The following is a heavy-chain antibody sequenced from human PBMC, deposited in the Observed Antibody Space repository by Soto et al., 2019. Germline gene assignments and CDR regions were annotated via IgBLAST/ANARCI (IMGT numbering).Heavy chain of an antibody. J-gene: IGHJ4*02. CDR1: GSTFTTNG. CDR2: ISXXXEXT. Sequence: ASVKVSCKVSGSTFTTNGIGWVRQAPGQGLEWLGWISXXXEXTXSXXXXXXRLTMTTDTSTTTAYMELRNLKSDDTDLYYCGYVGGHNTGDYSFDVWGQGTPVTVS. CDR3: GYVGGHNTGDYSFDV. V-gene: IGHV1-18*04. D-gene: IGHD5-18*01.